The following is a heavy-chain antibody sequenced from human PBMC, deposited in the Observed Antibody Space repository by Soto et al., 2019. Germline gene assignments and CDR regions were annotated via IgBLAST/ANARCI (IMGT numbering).Heavy chain of an antibody. V-gene: IGHV4-34*01. Sequence: QVQLQQWGAGLLKPSETLSLTCAVYGGSFSGYYWSWIRQPPGKGLEWIGEINHSGSTNYNPSLKSGVTISVDTPKNQFSLKLRSVTAADTAVYYCARGENDYGDYRIYFDYWGQGTLVTVSS. CDR3: ARGENDYGDYRIYFDY. D-gene: IGHD4-17*01. CDR2: INHSGST. CDR1: GGSFSGYY. J-gene: IGHJ4*02.